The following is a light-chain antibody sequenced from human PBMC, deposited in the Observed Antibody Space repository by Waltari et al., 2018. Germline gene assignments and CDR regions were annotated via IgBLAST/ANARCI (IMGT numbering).Light chain of an antibody. CDR2: DAS. V-gene: IGKV3-11*01. J-gene: IGKJ4*01. Sequence: EIVLTQSPATLSSSPGERATLSCRASQSVSSYLAWYQQKPGQDPRHLIYDASNSATGIAARLSGSGSGTNYTLTISSLEPEDFAVYYCQQRSNWPPLTFGGGTKVEIK. CDR1: QSVSSY. CDR3: QQRSNWPPLT.